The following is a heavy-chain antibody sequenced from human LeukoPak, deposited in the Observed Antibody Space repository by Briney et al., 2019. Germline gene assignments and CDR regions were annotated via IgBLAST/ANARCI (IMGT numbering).Heavy chain of an antibody. CDR2: ISGSGDST. V-gene: IGHV3-23*01. CDR3: AKGRGGWLRSYDC. J-gene: IGHJ4*02. CDR1: GFTFSTYA. Sequence: GGSLRLSCAASGFTFSTYAMNWVRQAPGKGLEWVSAISGSGDSTYYADSVKGRFTISRDNSKNTLYLQMNSLRADDTAVYYCAKGRGGWLRSYDCWGQGTLVTVSS. D-gene: IGHD5-12*01.